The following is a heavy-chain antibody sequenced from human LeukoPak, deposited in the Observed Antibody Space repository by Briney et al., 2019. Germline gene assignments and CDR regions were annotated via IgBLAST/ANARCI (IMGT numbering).Heavy chain of an antibody. CDR3: AKRGSYDSKGGFDY. Sequence: PGGSLRLSCAASRFTFTSYAMHWVRQAPGKGLEWVAVISYDGSNKYYADSVKGRFTISRDNSKNTLYLQMNSLRAEDTAVYYCAKRGSYDSKGGFDYWGQGTLVTVSS. J-gene: IGHJ4*02. D-gene: IGHD3-22*01. CDR1: RFTFTSYA. CDR2: ISYDGSNK. V-gene: IGHV3-30-3*02.